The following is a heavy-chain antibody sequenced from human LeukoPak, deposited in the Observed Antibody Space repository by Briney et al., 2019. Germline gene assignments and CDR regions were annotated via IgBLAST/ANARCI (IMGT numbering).Heavy chain of an antibody. J-gene: IGHJ4*02. Sequence: GGSLRLSCAASGFNFANHAMSWVRQTPGKGLEWVSAISGGGDITYYADSVTGRFTISRDNSKDTLFLQMNSLRAEDTAVYYCAKDTFDYWGQGTLVTVSS. V-gene: IGHV3-23*01. CDR3: AKDTFDY. CDR1: GFNFANHA. CDR2: ISGGGDIT.